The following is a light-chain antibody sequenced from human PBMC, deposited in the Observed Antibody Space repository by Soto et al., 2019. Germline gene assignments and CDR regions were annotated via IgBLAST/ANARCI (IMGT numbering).Light chain of an antibody. CDR1: SSDIGDYNF. CDR3: SSYTSSNTLYV. V-gene: IGLV2-14*03. CDR2: DVS. Sequence: QSALTQPASVSGSPGQSITISCTGSSSDIGDYNFVSWYQHHPGKAPKLIIYDVSNRPSGVSNRFTGSKSGITAPLTISGLQPEDEADYYCSSYTSSNTLYVFGSGTKLTVL. J-gene: IGLJ1*01.